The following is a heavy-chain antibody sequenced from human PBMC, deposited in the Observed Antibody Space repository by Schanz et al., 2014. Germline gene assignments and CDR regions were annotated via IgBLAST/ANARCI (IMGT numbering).Heavy chain of an antibody. CDR1: GFTFSSYA. Sequence: EVQLVESGGGLVQPGGSLRLSCAASGFTFSSYAMSWVRQAPGKGLLWVSSISGTGGDDTYYADSVKGRFTISRDNAKNTLYLQMNTLRAEDTGVYYCARKRKLGVYGGTGHKSLDIWGQGTMVTVSS. CDR3: ARKRKLGVYGGTGHKSLDI. D-gene: IGHD4-17*01. V-gene: IGHV3-23*04. J-gene: IGHJ3*02. CDR2: ISGTGGDDT.